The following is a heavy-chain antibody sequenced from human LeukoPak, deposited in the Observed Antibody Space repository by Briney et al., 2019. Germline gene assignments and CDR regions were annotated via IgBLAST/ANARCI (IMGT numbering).Heavy chain of an antibody. Sequence: GGSLRLSCAASGFTFSSYWMHWVRQAPGKGLVWVSRINSGGSSTSYAASVKGSFTISRDHAKNTLYMQMNSLRAEDTAVDYCARVMDGYHDPYDYWGQGTLVTVSS. V-gene: IGHV3-74*01. J-gene: IGHJ4*02. D-gene: IGHD5-24*01. CDR1: GFTFSSYW. CDR3: ARVMDGYHDPYDY. CDR2: INSGGSST.